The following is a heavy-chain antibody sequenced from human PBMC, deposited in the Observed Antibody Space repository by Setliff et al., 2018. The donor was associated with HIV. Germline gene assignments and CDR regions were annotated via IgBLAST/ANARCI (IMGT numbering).Heavy chain of an antibody. D-gene: IGHD6-19*01. J-gene: IGHJ4*02. Sequence: SETLSLTCAVYGGSFSGYSWIWIRQPPGKGLEWIGEINHSGSANYNPSLKSRVTTSLDTSRNQFSLRLNSVTAADTAVYYCARQGAVTGHAFDSWGPGALVTVSS. V-gene: IGHV4-34*01. CDR3: ARQGAVTGHAFDS. CDR1: GGSFSGYS. CDR2: INHSGSA.